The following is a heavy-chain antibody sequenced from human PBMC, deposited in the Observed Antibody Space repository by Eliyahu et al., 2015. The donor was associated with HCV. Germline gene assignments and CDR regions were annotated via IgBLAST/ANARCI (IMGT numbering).Heavy chain of an antibody. J-gene: IGHJ4*02. Sequence: QVQLVESGGGVVQPGRSLRLSCAASGFTFTTYGMHWVRQAPGKGLEWVAVVSFDGRNQYYADSVKGRFTISRDNSKNTLSLQMNSLRTEDTAVYYCVKDQNGDYAGHWGQGTLVTVSS. CDR3: VKDQNGDYAGH. CDR1: GFTFTTYG. V-gene: IGHV3-30*18. CDR2: VSFDGRNQ. D-gene: IGHD4-17*01.